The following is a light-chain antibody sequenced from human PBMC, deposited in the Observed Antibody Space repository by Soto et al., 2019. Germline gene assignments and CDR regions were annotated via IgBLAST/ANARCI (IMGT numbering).Light chain of an antibody. V-gene: IGLV2-18*02. CDR1: SSDVGSYDR. J-gene: IGLJ2*01. CDR3: SSYTTTSTVL. Sequence: QSALTQPPSVSGSPGQSVTISCTGTSSDVGSYDRVSWYQQPPGRAPKLMIYEVNNRPSGVPDRFSGSKSGNTASLTISGLQAEDEADYYCSSYTTTSTVLFGGGTKLTVL. CDR2: EVN.